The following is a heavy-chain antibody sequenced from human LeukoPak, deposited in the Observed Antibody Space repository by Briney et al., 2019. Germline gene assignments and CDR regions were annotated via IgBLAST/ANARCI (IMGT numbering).Heavy chain of an antibody. J-gene: IGHJ4*02. CDR3: AREESSPSGGEYYFDY. Sequence: GGSLRLSCEASGFSMSVYWMSWVRQAPGKGLEWVGNIKQDGSERNYVDSVKGRFTISRDNAKKSLYLQMNSLRAEDTAVYYCAREESSPSGGEYYFDYWGQGTLVTVSS. D-gene: IGHD6-6*01. CDR2: IKQDGSER. CDR1: GFSMSVYW. V-gene: IGHV3-7*01.